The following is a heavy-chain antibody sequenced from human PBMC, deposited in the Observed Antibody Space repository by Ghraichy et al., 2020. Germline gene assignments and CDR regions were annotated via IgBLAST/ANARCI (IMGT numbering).Heavy chain of an antibody. V-gene: IGHV4-39*01. CDR2: IYYSGST. CDR3: ARHTPATVTTVDWFDP. D-gene: IGHD4-17*01. Sequence: LSLTCTVSGGSISSSSYYWGWIRQPPGKGLEWIGSIYYSGSTYYNPSLKSRVTISVDTSKNQFSLKLSSVTAADTAVYYCARHTPATVTTVDWFDPWGQGTLVTVSS. CDR1: GGSISSSSYY. J-gene: IGHJ5*02.